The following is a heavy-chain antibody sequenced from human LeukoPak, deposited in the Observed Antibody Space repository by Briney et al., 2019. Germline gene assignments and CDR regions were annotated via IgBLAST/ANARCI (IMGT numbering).Heavy chain of an antibody. J-gene: IGHJ5*02. D-gene: IGHD2-15*01. CDR2: IKQDGSEK. V-gene: IGHV3-7*01. CDR3: AREACSGGSCYIGVYNWFDP. Sequence: GGSLRLSCAASGFTFRNYWMGWVRQAPGKGLEWVANIKQDGSEKYYVDSVKGRFTISRDNAKNSLYLQMNSLRAEDTAVYYCAREACSGGSCYIGVYNWFDPWGQGTLVTVSS. CDR1: GFTFRNYW.